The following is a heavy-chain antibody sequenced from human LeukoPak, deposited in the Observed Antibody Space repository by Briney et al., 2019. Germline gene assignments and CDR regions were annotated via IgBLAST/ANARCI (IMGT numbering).Heavy chain of an antibody. V-gene: IGHV3-9*01. CDR2: ISWNSGSI. Sequence: PGRSLRLSCAASGFTFDDYAMHWVRQAPGKGLEWVSGISWNSGSIGYADSVKGRFTISRDNAKNSLYLQMNSLRAEDAALYYCARGGRLRFYYFDYWGQGTLVTVSS. CDR3: ARGGRLRFYYFDY. D-gene: IGHD5-12*01. CDR1: GFTFDDYA. J-gene: IGHJ4*02.